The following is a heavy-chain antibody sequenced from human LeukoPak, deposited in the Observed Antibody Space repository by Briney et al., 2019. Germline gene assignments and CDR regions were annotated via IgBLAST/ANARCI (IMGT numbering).Heavy chain of an antibody. CDR3: ARAGIVGADY. CDR1: GFTFDDYA. Sequence: GGSLRLSCAASGFTFDDYAMHWVRQAPGKGLEWVSYISSSSSTIYYADSVKGRFTISRDNAKNSLYLQMNSLRAEDTAVYYCARAGIVGADYWGQGTLVTVSS. D-gene: IGHD1-26*01. CDR2: ISSSSSTI. J-gene: IGHJ4*02. V-gene: IGHV3-48*01.